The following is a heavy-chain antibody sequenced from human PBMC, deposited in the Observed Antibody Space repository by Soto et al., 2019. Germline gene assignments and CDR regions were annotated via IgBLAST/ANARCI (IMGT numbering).Heavy chain of an antibody. V-gene: IGHV4-59*01. CDR2: IYYSGST. CDR1: GGSISSYY. CDR3: ARGEAAGRGYYYYGMDV. Sequence: SETLSLTCTVSGGSISSYYWSWIRQPPGKGLEWIGYIYYSGSTNYNPSLKSRVTISVDTSKNQFSLKLSSVTAADTAVYYCARGEAAGRGYYYYGMDVWGQGTTVTVSS. J-gene: IGHJ6*02. D-gene: IGHD1-26*01.